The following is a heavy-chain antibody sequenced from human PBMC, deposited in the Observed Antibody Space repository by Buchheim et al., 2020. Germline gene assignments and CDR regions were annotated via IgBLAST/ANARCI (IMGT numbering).Heavy chain of an antibody. Sequence: EVQLLESGGGLVQPGGSLRLSCAASGFTFSSYAMSWVRQAPGKGLEWVSAISGSGGSTYYADSVKGRFTISRDNSKNTPHLQMNSLRAEDTAVYYCAKSYKGAAAGRAGPSDYWGQGTL. CDR1: GFTFSSYA. J-gene: IGHJ4*02. CDR3: AKSYKGAAAGRAGPSDY. V-gene: IGHV3-23*01. CDR2: ISGSGGST. D-gene: IGHD6-13*01.